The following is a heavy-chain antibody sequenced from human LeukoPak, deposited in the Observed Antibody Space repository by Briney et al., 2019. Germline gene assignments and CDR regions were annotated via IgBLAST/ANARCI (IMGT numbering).Heavy chain of an antibody. V-gene: IGHV4-34*01. D-gene: IGHD4/OR15-4a*01. J-gene: IGHJ4*02. CDR2: INHSGST. Sequence: SETLSLTCAVYGGSFSGCYWSWIRQPPGKGLEWIGEINHSGSTNYNPSLKSRVTISVDTSKNQFSLKLSSVTAADTAVYYCARGGLTMRTFDYWGQGTLVTVSS. CDR3: ARGGLTMRTFDY. CDR1: GGSFSGCY.